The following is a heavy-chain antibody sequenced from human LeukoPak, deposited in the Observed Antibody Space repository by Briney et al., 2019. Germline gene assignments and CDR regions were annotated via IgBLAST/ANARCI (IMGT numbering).Heavy chain of an antibody. CDR2: INPNSGGT. D-gene: IGHD3-22*01. CDR1: GYTFTGYY. J-gene: IGHJ3*02. CDR3: ARADSGYYVRDAFDI. Sequence: GESLKISCKGSGYTFTGYYMHWVRQAPGQGLEWMGRINPNSGGTNYAQKSQGRVTMTRDTSISTAYMELSRLRSDDTAVYYCARADSGYYVRDAFDIWGQGTMVTVSS. V-gene: IGHV1-2*06.